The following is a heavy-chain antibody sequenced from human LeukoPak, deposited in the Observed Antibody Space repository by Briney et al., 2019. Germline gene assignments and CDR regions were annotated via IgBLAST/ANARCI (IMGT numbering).Heavy chain of an antibody. J-gene: IGHJ2*01. CDR3: AKTLNSMYFDL. D-gene: IGHD2-21*01. CDR1: GFTFSNYA. Sequence: GGSLRLFCTASGFTFSNYAMNWVRQAPGRGLEWVSTISGTTYYADSVKGRFTISRDDSKSTLFLQMDNLRAEDTAVYYCAKTLNSMYFDLWGRGALVTVSS. CDR2: ISGTT. V-gene: IGHV3-23*01.